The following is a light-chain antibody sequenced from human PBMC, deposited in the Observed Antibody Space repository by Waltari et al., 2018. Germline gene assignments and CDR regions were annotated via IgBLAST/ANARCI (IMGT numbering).Light chain of an antibody. V-gene: IGLV3-1*01. CDR1: KLGTTY. J-gene: IGLJ2*01. Sequence: SYELTQPPSVSVSPGQTASITCSGDKLGTTYVCWYQQRPGQSPVLVIYQDTKRPSEIPERFSGSNSGNTATLTISGTQAMDEAAYYCQVWDSSTHVVFGGGTKLTVL. CDR3: QVWDSSTHVV. CDR2: QDT.